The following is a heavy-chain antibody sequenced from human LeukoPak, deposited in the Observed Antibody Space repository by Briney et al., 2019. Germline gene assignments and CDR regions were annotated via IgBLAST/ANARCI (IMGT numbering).Heavy chain of an antibody. CDR1: GGSISSGSYY. CDR3: ARVNPYSGSYSADY. D-gene: IGHD1-26*01. J-gene: IGHJ4*02. CDR2: IYTSGST. Sequence: TSQTLSLTCTVSGGSISSGSYYWSWIRQPAWKGLEWIGRIYTSGSTNYNPSLKSRVTISVVTSKNQFSLKLSSVTAADTAVYYCARVNPYSGSYSADYWGQGTLVTVSS. V-gene: IGHV4-61*02.